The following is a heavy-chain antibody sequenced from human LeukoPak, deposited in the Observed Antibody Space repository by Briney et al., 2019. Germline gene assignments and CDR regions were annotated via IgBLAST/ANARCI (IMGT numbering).Heavy chain of an antibody. CDR2: IIPIFGTA. CDR3: ASRSRIKDYYYYMDV. V-gene: IGHV1-69*05. J-gene: IGHJ6*03. D-gene: IGHD2-15*01. CDR1: GGTFSSYA. Sequence: SVKVSCKASGGTFSSYAISWVRQAPGQGLEWMGGIIPIFGTANYAQKFQGRVTITTDESTSTASMELSSLRSEDTAVYYCASRSRIKDYYYYMDVWGKGTTVTVSS.